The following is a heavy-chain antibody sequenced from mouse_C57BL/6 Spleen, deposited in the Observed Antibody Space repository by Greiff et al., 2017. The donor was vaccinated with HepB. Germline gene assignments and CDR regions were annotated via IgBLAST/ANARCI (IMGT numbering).Heavy chain of an antibody. CDR3: ARGQLGGYFDY. Sequence: QVQLQQSGAELVRPGASVKLSCKASGYTFTDYYINWVKQRPGQGLEWIARIYPGSGNTYYNENFKGKATLTAEKSSSTAYMQLSSLTSEDSAVYFCARGQLGGYFDYWGQGTTLTVSS. J-gene: IGHJ2*01. V-gene: IGHV1-76*01. CDR2: IYPGSGNT. CDR1: GYTFTDYY. D-gene: IGHD3-2*01.